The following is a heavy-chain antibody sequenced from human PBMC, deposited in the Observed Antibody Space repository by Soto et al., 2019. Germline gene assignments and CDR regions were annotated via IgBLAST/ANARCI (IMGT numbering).Heavy chain of an antibody. D-gene: IGHD6-13*01. CDR1: GYTFTGYY. CDR3: ARDLSAAAGTLVRHGGYYYGMDV. J-gene: IGHJ6*02. Sequence: ASVKVSCKASGYTFTGYYMHWVRQAPGQGLEWMGWSNPTSGGRNYAQRFQGWVTMTRDTPISTAYMELSRLRSDDTAVYYCARDLSAAAGTLVRHGGYYYGMDVWGQGTTVTVSS. V-gene: IGHV1-2*04. CDR2: SNPTSGGR.